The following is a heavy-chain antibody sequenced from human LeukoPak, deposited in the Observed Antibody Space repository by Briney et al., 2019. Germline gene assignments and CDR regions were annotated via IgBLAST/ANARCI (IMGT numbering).Heavy chain of an antibody. CDR1: GGSISSSSYY. CDR2: IYYSGST. J-gene: IGHJ5*02. Sequence: SETLPLTCTVSGGSISSSSYYWGWIRQPPGKGLEWIGSIYYSGSTYYNPSLKSRVTISVDTSKNQFSLKLSSVTAADTAVYYCAGDRGGWFDPWGQGTLVTVSS. V-gene: IGHV4-39*07. CDR3: AGDRGGWFDP. D-gene: IGHD3-10*01.